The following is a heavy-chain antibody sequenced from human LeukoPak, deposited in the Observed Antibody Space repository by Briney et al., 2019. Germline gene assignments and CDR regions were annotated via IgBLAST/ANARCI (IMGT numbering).Heavy chain of an antibody. CDR3: ARLQYSYGWNYFDY. Sequence: GESLKISCKGSGYSFSSYWIGWVRKMPGKGLEWMGIIYPGDSDTRYSPSFQGQVTISVDKSISTAYLQWSSLKASDTAMYSCARLQYSYGWNYFDYWGQGTPVTVSS. J-gene: IGHJ4*02. V-gene: IGHV5-51*01. D-gene: IGHD5-18*01. CDR2: IYPGDSDT. CDR1: GYSFSSYW.